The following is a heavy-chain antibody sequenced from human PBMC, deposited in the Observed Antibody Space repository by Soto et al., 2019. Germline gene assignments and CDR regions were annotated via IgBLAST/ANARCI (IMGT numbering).Heavy chain of an antibody. D-gene: IGHD1-20*01. CDR2: ISRNGGST. Sequence: GGSLRLSCAASGFTLSDYSMHWVRQAPGKGLECISSISRNGGSTYYADSVKGRFTISRDNSKRMVYLQMGSLRAEDMAVYYCMTEYKGYWGQGTPVTVSS. J-gene: IGHJ4*02. V-gene: IGHV3-64*02. CDR3: MTEYKGY. CDR1: GFTLSDYS.